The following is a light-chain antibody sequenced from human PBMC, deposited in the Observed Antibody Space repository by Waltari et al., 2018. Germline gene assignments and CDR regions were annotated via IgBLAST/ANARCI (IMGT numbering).Light chain of an antibody. CDR3: QSADSSGPSVV. J-gene: IGLJ2*01. V-gene: IGLV3-25*03. CDR1: LLATQY. CDR2: KDN. Sequence: SSELTPPSSMSVSPVQTAMITFPGTLLATQYGDCYQQKPGQAPILVIFKDNERPSGIPERFSGSSSGTTVTLTISGVQAEDEADYYCQSADSSGPSVVFGGGTKLT.